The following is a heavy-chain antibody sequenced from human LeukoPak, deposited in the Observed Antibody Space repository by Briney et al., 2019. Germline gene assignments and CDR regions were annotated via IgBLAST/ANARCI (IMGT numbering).Heavy chain of an antibody. Sequence: QAGGSLRLSCAASGFTFSSCAMSWVRQAPGKGLEWVSYISSSSSTIYYADSVKGRFTISRDNAKNSLYLQMNSLRAEDTAVYYCARDRGGLGELLWDYWGQGTLITVSS. CDR1: GFTFSSCA. CDR3: ARDRGGLGELLWDY. D-gene: IGHD3-10*01. V-gene: IGHV3-48*04. CDR2: ISSSSSTI. J-gene: IGHJ4*02.